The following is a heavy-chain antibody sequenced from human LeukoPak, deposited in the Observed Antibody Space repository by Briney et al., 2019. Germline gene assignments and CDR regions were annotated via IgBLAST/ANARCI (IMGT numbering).Heavy chain of an antibody. CDR2: ISSSGSTI. CDR1: GFTLSDYY. J-gene: IGHJ6*03. CDR3: AREIPIADILTGTPHTYYYYMDV. V-gene: IGHV3-11*01. D-gene: IGHD3-9*01. Sequence: PGGSLRLSCAASGFTLSDYYMSWIRQAPGKGLEWVSYISSSGSTIYYADSVKGRFTISRDNAKNSLYLQMNSLRAEDTAVYCCAREIPIADILTGTPHTYYYYMDVWGKGTTVTIS.